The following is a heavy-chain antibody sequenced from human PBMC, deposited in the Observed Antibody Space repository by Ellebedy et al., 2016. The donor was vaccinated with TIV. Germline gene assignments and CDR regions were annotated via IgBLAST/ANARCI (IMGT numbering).Heavy chain of an antibody. CDR2: IWYDGSNK. V-gene: IGHV3-33*01. CDR3: ARRADYFYGMDV. Sequence: GESLKISCAASGFTFSSYGMHWVRQAPGKGLEWVAVIWYDGSNKYYADSVKGRFTISRDNSKNTLYLQMTSLRGEDTAVYYCARRADYFYGMDVWGQGTTVTVSS. CDR1: GFTFSSYG. J-gene: IGHJ6*02.